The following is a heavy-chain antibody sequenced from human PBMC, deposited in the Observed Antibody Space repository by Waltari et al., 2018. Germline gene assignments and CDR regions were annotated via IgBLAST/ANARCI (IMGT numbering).Heavy chain of an antibody. CDR2: VSYNGNA. V-gene: IGHV4-39*02. D-gene: IGHD3-10*01. J-gene: IGHJ4*02. Sequence: QLHLKESGPRLVKSSETLSLTCTLSGGSISPSTHSWAWIRQTPGKGPEWIGSVSYNGNAYYNPSLESRVTMSVDRSKNHFSLDLESVTTPDTSIYFCARSFGGSGSYKFDYWGQGILVTVSS. CDR1: GGSISPSTHS. CDR3: ARSFGGSGSYKFDY.